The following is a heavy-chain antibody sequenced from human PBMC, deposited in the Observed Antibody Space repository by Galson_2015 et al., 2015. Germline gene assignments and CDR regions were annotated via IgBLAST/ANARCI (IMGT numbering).Heavy chain of an antibody. D-gene: IGHD6-6*01. CDR1: GGSVSSGSHY. V-gene: IGHV4-61*01. Sequence: SETLSLTCTVSGGSVSSGSHYWSWIRQPPGKGLEWIGYIYYSGSTNFNPSLKSRVTISVDTSKNQFSLKLSSVTAADTAVYYCARTTSVAARLYYYYYMDVWGKGTTVTVSS. CDR2: IYYSGST. J-gene: IGHJ6*03. CDR3: ARTTSVAARLYYYYYMDV.